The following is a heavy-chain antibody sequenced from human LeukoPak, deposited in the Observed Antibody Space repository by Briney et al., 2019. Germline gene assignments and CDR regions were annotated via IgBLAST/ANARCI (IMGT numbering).Heavy chain of an antibody. CDR1: GGSFSGYY. CDR2: INHSGST. Sequence: TSETLSLTCAVYGGSFSGYYWSWIRQPPGKGLEWIGEINHSGSTNYNPSLKSRVTMSVDTSKNQFSLKLSSVTAADTAVYYCARDRDFWSGYYPPTNWFDPWGQGTLVTVSS. CDR3: ARDRDFWSGYYPPTNWFDP. J-gene: IGHJ5*02. D-gene: IGHD3-3*01. V-gene: IGHV4-34*01.